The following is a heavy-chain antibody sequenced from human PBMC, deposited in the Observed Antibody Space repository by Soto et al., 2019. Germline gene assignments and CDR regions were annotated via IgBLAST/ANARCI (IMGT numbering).Heavy chain of an antibody. J-gene: IGHJ6*02. CDR3: AGGGVRGVITRTRDYYGMDV. CDR2: IYPGDSDT. CDR1: GYSFTSYW. Sequence: PGESLKISCKGSGYSFTSYWIDWVRQMPGKGLKWMGIIYPGDSDTRYSPSFQGQVTISADKSISTAYLQWSSLKASDTAMYYCAGGGVRGVITRTRDYYGMDVWGQGTTVTVSS. V-gene: IGHV5-51*01. D-gene: IGHD3-10*01.